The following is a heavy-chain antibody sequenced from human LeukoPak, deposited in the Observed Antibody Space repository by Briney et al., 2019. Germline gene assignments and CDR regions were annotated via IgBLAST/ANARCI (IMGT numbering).Heavy chain of an antibody. Sequence: SETLSLTCAVYGGSFIDYYWSWIRQPPGRGLECIGETNQCGSANYNPSLKSRATISLQTSSKQFSLKLNSVTAADTAVYYCARIGQLLWPNCFGPWGQGTLVTVSS. CDR1: GGSFIDYY. J-gene: IGHJ5*02. V-gene: IGHV4-34*01. CDR3: ARIGQLLWPNCFGP. CDR2: TNQCGSA. D-gene: IGHD2-2*01.